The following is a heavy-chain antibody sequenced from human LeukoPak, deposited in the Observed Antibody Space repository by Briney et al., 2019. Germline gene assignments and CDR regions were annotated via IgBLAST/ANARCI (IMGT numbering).Heavy chain of an antibody. CDR2: ISWNSGSI. CDR3: ARTQREYYFDY. Sequence: PGRSLRLSCAASGFTFDDYAMHWVRQAPGKGLEWVSGISWNSGSIGYADSVKGRFAISRDNAKNSLYLQMNSLRAEDTAVYYCARTQREYYFDYWGQGTLVTVSS. J-gene: IGHJ4*02. V-gene: IGHV3-9*01. D-gene: IGHD3-10*01. CDR1: GFTFDDYA.